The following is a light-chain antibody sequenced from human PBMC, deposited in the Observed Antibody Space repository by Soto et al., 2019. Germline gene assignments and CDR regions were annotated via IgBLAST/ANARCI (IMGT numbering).Light chain of an antibody. Sequence: QSALTQPASVSGSPGQSITISCTGTSSDVGNYNFVSWFQQHPGNAPKLMIYEVSSRPSGVSNRFSGSKSGNTASLTISGLQAEDEADYYCSSYTTNSTLVFGGGTKLTV. CDR2: EVS. CDR1: SSDVGNYNF. V-gene: IGLV2-14*01. J-gene: IGLJ3*02. CDR3: SSYTTNSTLV.